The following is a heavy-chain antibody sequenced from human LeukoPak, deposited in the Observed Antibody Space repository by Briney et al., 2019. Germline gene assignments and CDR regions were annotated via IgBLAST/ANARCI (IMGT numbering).Heavy chain of an antibody. CDR3: AKRGVVIRVILVGFNKEAYYFDS. V-gene: IGHV1-18*01. J-gene: IGHJ4*02. CDR2: ISAYNGNT. Sequence: ASVKVSCKASGYTFTSYGISWVRQAPGQGLEWMGWISAYNGNTNYAQKLQGRVTMTTDTSTSTAYMELRSLRSDDTAVYFCAKRGVVIRVILVGFNKEAYYFDSWGQGALVTVSS. CDR1: GYTFTSYG. D-gene: IGHD3-22*01.